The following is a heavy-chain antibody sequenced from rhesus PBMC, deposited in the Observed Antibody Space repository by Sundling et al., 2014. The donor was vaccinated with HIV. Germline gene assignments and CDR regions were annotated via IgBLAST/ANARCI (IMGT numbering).Heavy chain of an antibody. J-gene: IGHJ4*01. CDR1: GFTFSSYD. D-gene: IGHD6-31*01. CDR2: ISSTGGST. Sequence: EVQLVESGGGLVQPGGSLRLSCAASGFTFSSYDMYWVRQAPGKGLEWISGISSTGGSTYYADSVKGRFTISRDNSKNTLSLQMNSLRAEDTAVYYCAKVWVESSGWSEPFDYWGQGVLVTVSS. CDR3: AKVWVESSGWSEPFDY. V-gene: IGHV3-103*01.